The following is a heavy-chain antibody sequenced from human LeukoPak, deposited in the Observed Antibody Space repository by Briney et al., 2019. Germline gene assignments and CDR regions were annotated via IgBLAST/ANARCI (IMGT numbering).Heavy chain of an antibody. CDR3: AKGHSSWCEYYFDY. Sequence: GGSLRLSCAASGFTFSSYAMSWVRQAPGKGLEWVSAISGSGGSTYYADSVKARFTISRDNSKNTLYLQMNSLRAEDTAVYYCAKGHSSWCEYYFDYWGQGTLVTVSS. CDR1: GFTFSSYA. CDR2: ISGSGGST. D-gene: IGHD6-13*01. V-gene: IGHV3-23*01. J-gene: IGHJ4*02.